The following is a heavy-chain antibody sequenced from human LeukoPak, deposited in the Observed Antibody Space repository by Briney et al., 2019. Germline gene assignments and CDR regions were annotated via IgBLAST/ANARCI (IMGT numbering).Heavy chain of an antibody. V-gene: IGHV3-23*01. CDR1: GFTFSSYA. Sequence: PGGSLRLSCAASGFTFSSYAMSWVRQAPGKGLEWVSAISGSGGSTYYADSVKGRFTISRDNSKNTLYLQMNSLRAEDTAVYYCAKDSVPGPSYYYDSSGYFGYWGQGTLVTVSS. CDR2: ISGSGGST. J-gene: IGHJ4*02. D-gene: IGHD3-22*01. CDR3: AKDSVPGPSYYYDSSGYFGY.